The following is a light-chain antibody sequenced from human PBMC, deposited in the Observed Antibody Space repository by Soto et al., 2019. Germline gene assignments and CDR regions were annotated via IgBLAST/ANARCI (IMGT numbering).Light chain of an antibody. CDR2: DVS. V-gene: IGLV2-14*01. CDR3: SSYTSSSTF. J-gene: IGLJ1*01. Sequence: QSALTQPASVSGSPGQSITISCTGTSSDVGGYNYVSWYQQHPGKAPKLMIYDVSNRPSGVSNRFSGSKSGNTASLTISGLRAEDEADYYCSSYTSSSTFFGTGTKLTVL. CDR1: SSDVGGYNY.